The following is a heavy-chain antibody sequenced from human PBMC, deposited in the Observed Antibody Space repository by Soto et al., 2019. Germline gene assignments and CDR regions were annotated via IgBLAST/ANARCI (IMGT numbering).Heavy chain of an antibody. CDR1: RFSFSSYA. CDR3: SKVENTMIVGQFDY. V-gene: IGHV3-23*01. CDR2: IIDSGGST. Sequence: ASMALSCAASRFSFSSYAMSWVRQPPGKGLEWVSAIIDSGGSTYYADSEKGGCTISTENSKNTLYLQMNSLRAEDTAVYYCSKVENTMIVGQFDYWGQGTLVTVSS. D-gene: IGHD3-22*01. J-gene: IGHJ4*02.